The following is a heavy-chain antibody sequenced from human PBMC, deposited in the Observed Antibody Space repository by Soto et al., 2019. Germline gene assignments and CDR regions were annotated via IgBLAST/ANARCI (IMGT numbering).Heavy chain of an antibody. CDR3: ARRRNYYDSSGYYPALYYYGMDV. CDR1: GGTFSSYA. CDR2: IIPIFGTA. Sequence: ASVKVSCKASGGTFSSYAISWVRQAPGQGLEWMGGIIPIFGTANYAQKFQGRVTITADESTSTAYMEPSSLRSEDTAVYYCARRRNYYDSSGYYPALYYYGMDVWGQGTTVTVSS. V-gene: IGHV1-69*13. J-gene: IGHJ6*02. D-gene: IGHD3-22*01.